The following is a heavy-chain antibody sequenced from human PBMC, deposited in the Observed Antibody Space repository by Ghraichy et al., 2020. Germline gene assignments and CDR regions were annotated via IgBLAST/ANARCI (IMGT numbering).Heavy chain of an antibody. V-gene: IGHV1-69*13. CDR2: IIPIFGTA. J-gene: IGHJ6*02. D-gene: IGHD2-2*01. Sequence: SVKVSCKASGGTFSSYAISWVRQAPGQGLEWMGGIIPIFGTANYAQKFQGRVTITADESTSTAYMELSSLRSEDTAVYYCARDGGGYCSSTSCYKLGYYYGMDVWGQGTTVTVSS. CDR3: ARDGGGYCSSTSCYKLGYYYGMDV. CDR1: GGTFSSYA.